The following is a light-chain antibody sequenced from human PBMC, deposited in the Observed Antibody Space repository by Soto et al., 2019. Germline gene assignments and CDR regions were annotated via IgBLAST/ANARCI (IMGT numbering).Light chain of an antibody. J-gene: IGLJ2*01. CDR2: EVS. V-gene: IGLV2-23*02. CDR1: SSDVGSYNL. Sequence: QSALAQPASVSGSPGQSITISCTGTSSDVGSYNLVSWYQQHPGKAPKLMIYEVSKRPSGVSNRFSGSKSGNTASLTISGLQAEDEADYYCCSYAGSSTYVVFGGATKLPVL. CDR3: CSYAGSSTYVV.